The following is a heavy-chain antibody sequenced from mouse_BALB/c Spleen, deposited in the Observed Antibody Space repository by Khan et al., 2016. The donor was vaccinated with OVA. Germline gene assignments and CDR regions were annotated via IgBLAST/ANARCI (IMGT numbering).Heavy chain of an antibody. CDR3: ARSGYEAWFAY. CDR2: ISYSGST. J-gene: IGHJ3*01. D-gene: IGHD2-14*01. V-gene: IGHV3-2*02. Sequence: VQLKESGPGLVKPSQSLSLTCTVTGYSITSDYARNWIRQFPRDKLEWMGYISYSGSTSYNPSLKSRISITRDTSKNQFFLQLNSVTTEDTATYFCARSGYEAWFAYWGQGTLVTVSA. CDR1: GYSITSDYA.